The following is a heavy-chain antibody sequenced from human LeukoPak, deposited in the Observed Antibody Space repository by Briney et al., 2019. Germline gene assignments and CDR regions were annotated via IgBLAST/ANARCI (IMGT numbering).Heavy chain of an antibody. D-gene: IGHD4-17*01. V-gene: IGHV6-1*01. CDR2: TYYRSKWYN. J-gene: IGHJ6*02. CDR3: ARLKAENGDFYYYGMDV. Sequence: SQTLSLTCAISGDSVSSNSAAWNWMRQSPSRGLEWLGRTYYRSKWYNDYAVSVKSRITIKGDTSNNQFSLQLNSVTPEDTAVYYCARLKAENGDFYYYGMDVWGQGTTVSVSS. CDR1: GDSVSSNSAA.